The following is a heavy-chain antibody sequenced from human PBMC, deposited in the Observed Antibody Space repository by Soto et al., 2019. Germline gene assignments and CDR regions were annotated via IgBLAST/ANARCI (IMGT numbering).Heavy chain of an antibody. J-gene: IGHJ5*02. CDR1: GFTFSDYF. D-gene: IGHD2-2*01. CDR2: ISGSSDNI. CDR3: VRDSARIVVVPRVDGDNWLDP. Sequence: LRLSCSASGFTFSDYFMSWIRQAPGKGLEWVSFISGSSDNIKYADSVKSRFTISRDNAKNSLYLQMNSLRAEDTAVYYCVRDSARIVVVPRVDGDNWLDPWGQGTLVTVSS. V-gene: IGHV3-11*06.